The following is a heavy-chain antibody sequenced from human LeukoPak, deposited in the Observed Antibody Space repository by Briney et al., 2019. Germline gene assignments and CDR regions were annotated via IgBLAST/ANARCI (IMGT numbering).Heavy chain of an antibody. Sequence: GASVKVSCTASGYTFTDYYMHWVRQAPGQGLEWMGIINPSGGTTSYAQKFQGRVTVTRDTSTSTVYMELSSLRSEDTAVYYCARDLVVVTGLRTRGSFDIWGQGTMVTVSS. CDR2: INPSGGTT. CDR1: GYTFTDYY. V-gene: IGHV1-46*01. J-gene: IGHJ3*02. D-gene: IGHD2-21*02. CDR3: ARDLVVVTGLRTRGSFDI.